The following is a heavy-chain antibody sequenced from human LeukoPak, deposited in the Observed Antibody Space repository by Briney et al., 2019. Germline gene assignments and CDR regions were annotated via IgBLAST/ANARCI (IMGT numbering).Heavy chain of an antibody. CDR1: GFTFTSYG. CDR2: ISAYNGNT. Sequence: GASVKVSCKASGFTFTSYGISWVRQAPGQGLEWMGWISAYNGNTNYAQKLQGRVTMTTDTSTSTAYTELRGLRSDDTAVYYCARGLSYYDFWSGRLAPPADSLFDYWGQGTLVTVSS. CDR3: ARGLSYYDFWSGRLAPPADSLFDY. V-gene: IGHV1-18*01. D-gene: IGHD3-3*01. J-gene: IGHJ4*02.